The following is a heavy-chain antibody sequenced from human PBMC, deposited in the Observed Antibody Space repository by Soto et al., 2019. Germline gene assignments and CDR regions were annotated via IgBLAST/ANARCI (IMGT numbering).Heavy chain of an antibody. D-gene: IGHD6-19*01. CDR3: ARHNVGIGWYCCSRGPFDI. J-gene: IGHJ3*02. CDR2: IYYSGST. V-gene: IGHV4-39*01. Sequence: PSETLSLTCTVSAGSISSSSYYWGWIRQPPGKGLEWIGSIYYSGSTYYSTSLKSRVTISVDTSRNQFSLKLSSVTAADTAGYYCARHNVGIGWYCCSRGPFDIRDRRSMV. CDR1: AGSISSSSYY.